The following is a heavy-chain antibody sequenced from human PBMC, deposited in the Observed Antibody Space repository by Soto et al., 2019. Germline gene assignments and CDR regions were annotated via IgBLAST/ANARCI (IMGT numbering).Heavy chain of an antibody. CDR3: ARGYCTGGSCYRPGFDY. CDR1: GGPINNYH. CDR2: IYYGGSP. J-gene: IGHJ4*02. Sequence: SESLSLTCTVSGGPINNYHWSWIRQPPGKGLEWIGYIYYGGSPNYSPSLKSRVTISADTSKNQISLKVSSVTAADTAVYYCARGYCTGGSCYRPGFDYWGQGTLVTVSS. V-gene: IGHV4-59*01. D-gene: IGHD2-15*01.